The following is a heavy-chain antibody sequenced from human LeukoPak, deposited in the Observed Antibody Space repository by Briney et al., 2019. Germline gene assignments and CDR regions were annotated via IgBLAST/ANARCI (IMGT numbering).Heavy chain of an antibody. J-gene: IGHJ4*02. V-gene: IGHV4-38-2*01. CDR1: GYSISSGYY. Sequence: SETLSLTCAVSGYSISSGYYWGWIRQPPGKGLEWIGSIYHSGSTYYIPSLKSRVTISVDTSKNQFSLKLSSVTAADTAVYYCARSGQLLELQENDYWGQGTLVTVSS. CDR3: ARSGQLLELQENDY. CDR2: IYHSGST. D-gene: IGHD2-2*01.